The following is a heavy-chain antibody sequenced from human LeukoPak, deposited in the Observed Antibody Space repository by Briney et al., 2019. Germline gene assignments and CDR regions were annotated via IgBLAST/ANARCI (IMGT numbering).Heavy chain of an antibody. D-gene: IGHD3-9*01. J-gene: IGHJ4*02. CDR1: GYTFTNYD. V-gene: IGHV1-8*01. CDR2: MNPNSGNT. CDR3: AGGILTGYYSDY. Sequence: ASVKVSCKTSGYTFTNYDINWVRQATGQGLEWMGWMNPNSGNTGHAQKFQGRVTITADESTSTAYMELSSLRSEDTAVYYCAGGILTGYYSDYWGQGTLVTVSS.